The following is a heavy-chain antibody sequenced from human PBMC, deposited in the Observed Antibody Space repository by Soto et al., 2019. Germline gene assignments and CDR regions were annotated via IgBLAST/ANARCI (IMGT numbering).Heavy chain of an antibody. D-gene: IGHD5-18*01. CDR3: ARDQPGYSYGYGLGY. J-gene: IGHJ4*02. Sequence: GGSLRHSCVASGFTFSSYSMNWVRQAPGKGLEWVSSISSSSSYIYYADSVKGRFTISRDNAKNSLYLQMSSLRAEDTAVYYCARDQPGYSYGYGLGYWGQGTLVTVSS. CDR2: ISSSSSYI. CDR1: GFTFSSYS. V-gene: IGHV3-21*01.